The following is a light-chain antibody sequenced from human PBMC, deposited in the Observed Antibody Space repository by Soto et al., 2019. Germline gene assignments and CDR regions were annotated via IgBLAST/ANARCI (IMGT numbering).Light chain of an antibody. V-gene: IGKV3-15*01. CDR1: QSVSTN. Sequence: EIVMTQSPAILSVSPGERATLSCRASQSVSTNLAWFQQKPGQTPRLLFNGASTRATGIPARFTGSGSGTEFILTISSLQSEDFAVYFCQQYATSPFTFGQGTKLEIK. J-gene: IGKJ2*01. CDR3: QQYATSPFT. CDR2: GAS.